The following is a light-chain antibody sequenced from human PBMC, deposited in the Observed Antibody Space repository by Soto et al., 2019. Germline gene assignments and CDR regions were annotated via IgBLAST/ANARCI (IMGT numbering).Light chain of an antibody. V-gene: IGLV2-14*01. CDR1: SSDIGDYDY. Sequence: QSVLTQPASVSGSPGRSITISCTGSSSDIGDYDYVSWYQQHPGKAPKVLISEVSNRPSGVSNRFSGSKSGNTASLTISGLQAGDEADYYCNSYATGNTRVFGTGTKV. CDR3: NSYATGNTRV. J-gene: IGLJ1*01. CDR2: EVS.